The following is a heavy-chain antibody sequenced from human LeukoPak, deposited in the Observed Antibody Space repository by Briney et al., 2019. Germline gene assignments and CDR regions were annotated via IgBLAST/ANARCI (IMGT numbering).Heavy chain of an antibody. V-gene: IGHV2-5*02. CDR3: AHSSRSPTCGNSRCYYFDY. J-gene: IGHJ4*02. Sequence: SGPTLVKLTQTRTLTCAFSGVSLSTSGVGVGWIRQPPGEPLEWLAIIYLDGDNGYSPSLSNRLNIMKNISKNQVVLIMTNMDPVDTATYFGAHSSRSPTCGNSRCYYFDYWHQGILVAASA. CDR2: IYLDGDN. D-gene: IGHD4-23*01. CDR1: GVSLSTSGVG.